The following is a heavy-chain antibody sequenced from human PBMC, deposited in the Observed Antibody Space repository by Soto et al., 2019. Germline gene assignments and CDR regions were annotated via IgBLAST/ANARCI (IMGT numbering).Heavy chain of an antibody. Sequence: ASVKVSCKTSGYTFTKNGINGVRQAPGQGREWIGWISVYKANTKYAQKFQGRVTLTTDTVTSTAFMELRSLRSDDTAVYYCARGVGVSSSKTLDFDYWGQGTLVTVSS. J-gene: IGHJ4*02. D-gene: IGHD2-15*01. CDR2: ISVYKANT. CDR1: GYTFTKNG. V-gene: IGHV1-18*04. CDR3: ARGVGVSSSKTLDFDY.